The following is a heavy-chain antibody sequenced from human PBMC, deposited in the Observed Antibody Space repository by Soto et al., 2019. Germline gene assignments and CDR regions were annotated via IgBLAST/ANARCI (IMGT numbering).Heavy chain of an antibody. Sequence: QVHLVESGGDVVPPGRSLTLSCAASGFNFGAFGMHWVRQAPGKGLEWVAIIWYDGSITYYEDSVKGRFTISRDNSKNTLYLHMNSLRVEDTAVYYCARDAGGIILLRGASWEFDYWGQGTLVTVSS. D-gene: IGHD3-10*01. CDR2: IWYDGSIT. J-gene: IGHJ4*02. CDR1: GFNFGAFG. CDR3: ARDAGGIILLRGASWEFDY. V-gene: IGHV3-33*01.